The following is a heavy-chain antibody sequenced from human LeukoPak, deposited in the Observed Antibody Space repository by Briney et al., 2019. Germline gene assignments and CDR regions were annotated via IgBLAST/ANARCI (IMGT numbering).Heavy chain of an antibody. CDR3: ARAGQWLVPTHLDY. CDR1: AASFISSSHH. J-gene: IGHJ4*02. CDR2: IYHSGST. V-gene: IGHV4-39*07. Sequence: PSETLSLTCTVSAASFISSSHHWGWIRQPPGKGLEWIGEIYHSGSTNYNPSLKSRVTISVDKSKNQFSLKLSSVTAADTAVYYCARAGQWLVPTHLDYWGQGTLVTVSS. D-gene: IGHD6-19*01.